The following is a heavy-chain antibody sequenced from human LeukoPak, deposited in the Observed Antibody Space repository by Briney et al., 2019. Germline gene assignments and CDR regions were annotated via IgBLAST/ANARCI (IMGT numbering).Heavy chain of an antibody. Sequence: GGSLRLSCAASGFTVSSNYMSWVRQAPGKGLEWVSVIYSGGSTYYADSVKGRFTISRDNSKNTLYLQMNSLRAEDTAVYDCARDRGYCSGSTCYSGVDYWGQGTLVTVSS. J-gene: IGHJ4*02. CDR1: GFTVSSNY. D-gene: IGHD2-15*01. CDR3: ARDRGYCSGSTCYSGVDY. CDR2: IYSGGST. V-gene: IGHV3-53*01.